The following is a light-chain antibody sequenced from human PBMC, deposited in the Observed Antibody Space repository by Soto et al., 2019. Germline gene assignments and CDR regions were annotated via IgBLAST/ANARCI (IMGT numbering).Light chain of an antibody. V-gene: IGKV3-11*01. J-gene: IGKJ2*01. CDR2: DAS. CDR1: HSVSNY. CDR3: QQRSNWPPRYT. Sequence: EIVLTQSPAPLSLSPGERATLSCRASHSVSNYLAWYQQKPGQAPRLLIYDASNRAPGIPARFSGSGSGTDFTLTISSLDPEDFAVYYCQQRSNWPPRYTFGQGTSLEIK.